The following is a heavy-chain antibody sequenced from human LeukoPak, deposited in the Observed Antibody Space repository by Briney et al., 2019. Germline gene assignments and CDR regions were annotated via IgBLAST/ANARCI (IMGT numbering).Heavy chain of an antibody. CDR1: GYTFTGYY. D-gene: IGHD6-13*01. Sequence: ASVKVSCKASGYTFTGYYMHWVRQAPGQGLEWMGWINAGNGNTKYSQKFQGRVTITRDTSASTAYMELSSLRSEDTAVYYCARDKQQLVLGDAFDIWGQGTMVTVSS. J-gene: IGHJ3*02. CDR2: INAGNGNT. CDR3: ARDKQQLVLGDAFDI. V-gene: IGHV1-3*01.